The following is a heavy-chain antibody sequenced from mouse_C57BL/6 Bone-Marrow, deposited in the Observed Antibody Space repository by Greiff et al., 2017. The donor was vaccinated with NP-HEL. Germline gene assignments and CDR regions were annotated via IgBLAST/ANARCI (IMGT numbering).Heavy chain of an antibody. V-gene: IGHV5-4*01. CDR1: GFTFSSYA. CDR3: AIEGFITTPLRYFDV. CDR2: ISDGGSYT. D-gene: IGHD1-1*01. J-gene: IGHJ1*03. Sequence: EVQLVESGGGLVKPGGSLKLSCAASGFTFSSYAMSWVRQTPEKRLEWVATISDGGSYTYYPDPVKGRFTISRDHAKNTLYMQMSHLKSDDTAMYYCAIEGFITTPLRYFDVWGTGTTVTVSS.